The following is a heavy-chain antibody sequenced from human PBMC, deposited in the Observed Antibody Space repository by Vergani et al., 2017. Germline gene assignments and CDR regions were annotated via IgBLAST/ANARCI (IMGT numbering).Heavy chain of an antibody. V-gene: IGHV1-46*01. D-gene: IGHD2-15*01. Sequence: QVQLVQSGAEVKKPGASVKVSCKASEYTFTSYYMHWVRQAPGQGLEWMGIINPSGGSTSYAQKFQGRVTMTRDTSTSTVYMELSSLRSEDTAVYYCARASGIVVVVADSNWFDPWGQGTLVTVSS. CDR1: EYTFTSYY. CDR2: INPSGGST. J-gene: IGHJ5*02. CDR3: ARASGIVVVVADSNWFDP.